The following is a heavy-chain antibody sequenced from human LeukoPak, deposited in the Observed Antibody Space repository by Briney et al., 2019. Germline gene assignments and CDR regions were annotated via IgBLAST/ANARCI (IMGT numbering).Heavy chain of an antibody. CDR3: ARVYSSSWYSFDY. CDR2: IYYSGST. J-gene: IGHJ4*02. CDR1: GGSISSSSYY. D-gene: IGHD6-13*01. V-gene: IGHV4-39*07. Sequence: PSETLSLTCTVSGGSISSSSYYWGWIRQPPGKGLEWIGSIYYSGSTYYNPSLKSRVTISVDTSKNQFSLQLNSVTPEDTAVYYCARVYSSSWYSFDYWGQGTLVTVSS.